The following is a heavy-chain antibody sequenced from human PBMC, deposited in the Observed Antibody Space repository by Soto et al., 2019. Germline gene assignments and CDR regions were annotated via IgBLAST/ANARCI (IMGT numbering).Heavy chain of an antibody. J-gene: IGHJ6*02. V-gene: IGHV1-69*01. D-gene: IGHD3-10*01. CDR1: GDTFKNCV. CDR2: IIPLFGTT. CDR3: AAELGFGKLSVV. Sequence: QVQVVQSGVEVRRPGSSVKVSCKASGDTFKNCVISWVRQAPGQGLEWVGGIIPLFGTTDFAQRFQGRLTITTDESTTTAYMELSRLRSADTATYYCAAELGFGKLSVVWGQGTTVIVSS.